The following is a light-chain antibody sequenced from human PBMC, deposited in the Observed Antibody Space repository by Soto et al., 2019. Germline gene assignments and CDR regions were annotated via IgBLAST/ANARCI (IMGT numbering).Light chain of an antibody. Sequence: DIQMTQSPSSLSASVGDRVTITCRASQSVSTWLAWYQQKPGKAPQFLIYKASSLESGVPSRFSGSGSGTEFTLTISTLQPDDFATYYCQQYSSYSRTFGQGTKVEIK. CDR3: QQYSSYSRT. J-gene: IGKJ1*01. CDR2: KAS. CDR1: QSVSTW. V-gene: IGKV1-5*03.